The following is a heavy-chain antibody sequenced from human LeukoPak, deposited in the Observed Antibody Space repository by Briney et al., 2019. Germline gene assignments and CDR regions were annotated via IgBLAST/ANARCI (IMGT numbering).Heavy chain of an antibody. CDR1: GLTFSSYA. CDR2: LSYDGSNK. J-gene: IGHJ3*02. V-gene: IGHV3-30-3*01. CDR3: ASTPFIWYSSGWTDAFDI. Sequence: QSGGSLRLSCAASGLTFSSYAMHWVRQAPGKGLEWVAILSYDGSNKYYADSVKGRFIISRDNSNNTLYLQMNSLRAEDTAVYYCASTPFIWYSSGWTDAFDIWGQGTMVTVSS. D-gene: IGHD6-19*01.